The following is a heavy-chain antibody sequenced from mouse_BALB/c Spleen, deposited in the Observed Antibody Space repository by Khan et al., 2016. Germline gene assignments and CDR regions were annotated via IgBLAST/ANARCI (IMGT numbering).Heavy chain of an antibody. V-gene: IGHV5-17*02. CDR1: GFTFSSFG. CDR2: ISSGSSTI. Sequence: EVELVESGGGLVQPGGSRKLSCAASGFTFSSFGMHWVRQAPEKGLEWVAYISSGSSTIYYADTVKGRFTISRDNPKHTLFLQMTSLRSEDTSMYYCARYYRYDYAMDYWGQGTSVTVSS. J-gene: IGHJ4*01. D-gene: IGHD2-14*01. CDR3: ARYYRYDYAMDY.